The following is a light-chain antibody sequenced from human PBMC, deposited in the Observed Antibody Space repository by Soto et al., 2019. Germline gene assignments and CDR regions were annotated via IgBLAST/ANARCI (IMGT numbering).Light chain of an antibody. CDR3: QQYDDLPIT. CDR2: DVS. V-gene: IGKV1-33*01. Sequence: DIHMTQSPSSLSVSVVDIVTITCQASHDITSFLNWYQQKPGKAPKLLIYDVSKLETGVPSRFSGSGSGTDFTLTISSLQPEDIATYFCQQYDDLPITFGQGTRLEIK. CDR1: HDITSF. J-gene: IGKJ5*01.